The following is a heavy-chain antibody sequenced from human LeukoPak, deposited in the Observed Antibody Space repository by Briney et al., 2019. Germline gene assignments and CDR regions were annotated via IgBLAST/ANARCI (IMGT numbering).Heavy chain of an antibody. CDR2: INPSGGST. Sequence: ASVKVSCKASGYTFTSYYMHWVRQAPGQGLEWMGIINPSGGSTSYAQKFQGRVTMTRDTSTSTVYMELSSLRSEDTAVYYCARDILTGYYPETGWFDPWGQGTLVTVSS. CDR3: ARDILTGYYPETGWFDP. V-gene: IGHV1-46*03. J-gene: IGHJ5*02. D-gene: IGHD3-9*01. CDR1: GYTFTSYY.